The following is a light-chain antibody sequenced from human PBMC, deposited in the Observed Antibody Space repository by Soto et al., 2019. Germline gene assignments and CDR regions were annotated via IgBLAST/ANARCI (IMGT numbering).Light chain of an antibody. V-gene: IGKV1-5*03. CDR3: QQYNTTSRT. CDR1: QSISGW. Sequence: DIQLTQSPSTLSASVGDRVTITCRASQSISGWLAWYQQKTGKAHNLLIYKASSLERGVPSRFSGSGSGTEFTLTISSLQSNDSATYYCQQYNTTSRTFGQATKVDI. J-gene: IGKJ1*01. CDR2: KAS.